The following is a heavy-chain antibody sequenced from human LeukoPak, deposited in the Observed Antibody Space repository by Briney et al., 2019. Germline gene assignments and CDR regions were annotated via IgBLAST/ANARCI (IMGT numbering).Heavy chain of an antibody. Sequence: GSLRLSCAASGFTFSSYAMSWIRQAPGKGLEWIGSIYYSGSTYYNPSLKSRVTISVDTSKNQFSLKLSSVTAADTAVYYCARDASGPPKDNWFDPWGQGTLVTVSS. D-gene: IGHD6-19*01. CDR3: ARDASGPPKDNWFDP. V-gene: IGHV4-39*07. CDR2: IYYSGST. J-gene: IGHJ5*02. CDR1: GFTFSSYA.